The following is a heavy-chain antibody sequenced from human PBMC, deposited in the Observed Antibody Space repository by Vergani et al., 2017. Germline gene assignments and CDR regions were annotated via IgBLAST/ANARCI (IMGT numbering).Heavy chain of an antibody. V-gene: IGHV3-30-3*02. CDR1: GFTFSSYA. D-gene: IGHD6-13*01. J-gene: IGHJ4*02. Sequence: QVKLVESGGGVVQPGRSLRLSCVASGFTFSSYALHWVRQAPGKGLEWVATISYHGSNQYYADSVKGRFAISRDSSNNTVSLHMNSLRPENTAGYYWAKSSPGIAAAPDSWGQGALVIVSS. CDR2: ISYHGSNQ. CDR3: AKSSPGIAAAPDS.